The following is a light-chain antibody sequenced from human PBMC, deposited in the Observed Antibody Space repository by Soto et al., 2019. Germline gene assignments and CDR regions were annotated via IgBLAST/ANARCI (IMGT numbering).Light chain of an antibody. CDR3: SSYTSSSTPYV. CDR2: DVT. CDR1: SSDVGGYNY. J-gene: IGLJ1*01. Sequence: LTQPASVSGSPGQSITISCTGTSSDVGGYNYVSWYQQHPVKAPKLMIYDVTNRPSGVSDRFSGSKSGNTASLTISGLQAEDEADYYCSSYTSSSTPYVFGTGTKATVL. V-gene: IGLV2-14*01.